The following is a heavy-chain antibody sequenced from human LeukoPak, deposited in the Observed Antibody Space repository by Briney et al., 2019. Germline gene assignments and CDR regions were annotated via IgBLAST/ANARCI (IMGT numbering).Heavy chain of an antibody. CDR3: ARGEFAWIQGSYGMNV. V-gene: IGHV3-23*01. Sequence: PGGSLRLSCAASGFTFSSYAMSWVRQAPGKGLEWVSAISGSGGSTYYADSVKGRFTISRDNSKNTLYLQMNSLRAEDTAVYYCARGEFAWIQGSYGMNVWGQGTTVTVSS. CDR2: ISGSGGST. D-gene: IGHD5-18*01. CDR1: GFTFSSYA. J-gene: IGHJ6*02.